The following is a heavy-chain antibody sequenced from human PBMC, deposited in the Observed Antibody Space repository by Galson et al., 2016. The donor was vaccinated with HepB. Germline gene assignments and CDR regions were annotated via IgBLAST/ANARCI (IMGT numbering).Heavy chain of an antibody. J-gene: IGHJ6*04. D-gene: IGHD2-8*02. CDR1: GGSISGYY. V-gene: IGHV4-59*01. Sequence: TLSLTCTVSGGSISGYYWSWIRQPPGKGLEWIGYIYYSGSTNYNPSLKSRVTISADTSKNQFSLNLNSVTAADTAVYYCARCTRVDGMDVWGKGTTVIVSS. CDR3: ARCTRVDGMDV. CDR2: IYYSGST.